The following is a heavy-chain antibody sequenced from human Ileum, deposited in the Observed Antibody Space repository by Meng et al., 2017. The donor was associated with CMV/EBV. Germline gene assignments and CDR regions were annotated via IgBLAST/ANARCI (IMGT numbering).Heavy chain of an antibody. CDR2: INQSGSS. J-gene: IGHJ4*02. CDR3: ASRRVVPATLHY. D-gene: IGHD2-2*01. Sequence: CAFHGGSLGGYYWSWIRQPPGKGLEWIGEINQSGSSSYNPSLKSRVTISVDTSKNQFSLKLTSVTAADTAVYYCASRRVVPATLHYWGQGTLVTVSS. CDR1: GGSLGGYY. V-gene: IGHV4-34*01.